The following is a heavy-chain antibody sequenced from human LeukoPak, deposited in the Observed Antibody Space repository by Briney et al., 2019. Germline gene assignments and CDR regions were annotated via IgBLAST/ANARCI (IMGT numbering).Heavy chain of an antibody. CDR3: ARDMRHYRNYDSSGYYYNFEY. CDR1: GYIFTSYG. CDR2: ISVHIGYT. J-gene: IGHJ4*02. Sequence: GASVKVSCKTSGYIFTSYGISWVRQAPGKGLEWMGWISVHIGYTRYAQKFQGRVTMTTDTSTSTAYMDLRSLRSDDTAVYYCARDMRHYRNYDSSGYYYNFEYWGQGTLVSVSS. D-gene: IGHD3-22*01. V-gene: IGHV1-18*01.